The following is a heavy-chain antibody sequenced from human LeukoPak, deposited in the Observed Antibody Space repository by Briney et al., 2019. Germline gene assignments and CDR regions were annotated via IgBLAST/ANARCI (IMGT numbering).Heavy chain of an antibody. CDR2: IKQDGSEK. Sequence: PGGSLRLSCAASGFTLSTYAMSWVRQAPGKGLEWVANIKQDGSEKYYVDSVKGRFTISRDNAKNSLYLQMNSLRAEDTAVYYCARDRVYYFDYWGQGTLVTVSS. V-gene: IGHV3-7*01. CDR3: ARDRVYYFDY. CDR1: GFTLSTYA. J-gene: IGHJ4*02.